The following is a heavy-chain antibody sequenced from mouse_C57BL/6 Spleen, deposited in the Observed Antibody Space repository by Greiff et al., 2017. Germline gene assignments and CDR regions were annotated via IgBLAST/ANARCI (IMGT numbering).Heavy chain of an antibody. Sequence: VKLQESGAELVRPGASVTLSCKASGYTFTDYEMHWVKQTPVHGLEWIGAIDPETGGTAYNQKFKGKAILTADKSSSTAYMELRSLTSEDSAVYYCTQRAYYDYEGYFVVWGTGTTVTVAS. CDR3: TQRAYYDYEGYFVV. D-gene: IGHD2-4*01. J-gene: IGHJ1*03. CDR2: IDPETGGT. V-gene: IGHV1-15*01. CDR1: GYTFTDYE.